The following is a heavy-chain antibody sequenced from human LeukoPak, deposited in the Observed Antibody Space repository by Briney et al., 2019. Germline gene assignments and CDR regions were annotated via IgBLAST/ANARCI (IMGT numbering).Heavy chain of an antibody. D-gene: IGHD6-19*01. V-gene: IGHV4-39*01. CDR2: IYYSGST. J-gene: IGHJ3*02. Sequence: PSETLSLTCTVSGGSISSSSYYWGWIRLPPGKGLEWIGSIYYSGSTYYNPSLKSRVTISVDTSKNQFSLKLSSVTAADTAVYYCARLYSSGWYWVPGAFDIWGQGTMVTVSS. CDR1: GGSISSSSYY. CDR3: ARLYSSGWYWVPGAFDI.